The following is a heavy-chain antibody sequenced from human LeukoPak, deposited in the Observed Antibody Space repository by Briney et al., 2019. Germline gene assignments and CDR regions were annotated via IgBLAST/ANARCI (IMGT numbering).Heavy chain of an antibody. V-gene: IGHV3-23*01. CDR3: AKDLRGYRSYYYYGMDV. CDR2: LSGTSGST. CDR1: GFTFSSYA. Sequence: PRGSLRLSCAASGFTFSSYAMSWVRQAPGKGLEWVSALSGTSGSTYYADSVKGRFTISRDNSKNTLYLQMNSLRAEDTAVYYCAKDLRGYRSYYYYGMDVWGQGTTVTVSS. J-gene: IGHJ6*02. D-gene: IGHD5-12*01.